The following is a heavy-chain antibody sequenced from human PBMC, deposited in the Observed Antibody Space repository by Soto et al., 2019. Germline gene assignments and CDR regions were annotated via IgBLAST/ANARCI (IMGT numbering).Heavy chain of an antibody. CDR1: GFTFSNAW. D-gene: IGHD1-1*01. Sequence: GGSLRLSCAASGFTFSNAWMSWVRQAPGKGLEWVGRIRSKTDGGTTDYAAPVKGRFTISRDDSKNTLYLQMNSLKAADTAVYYCTTHVRRPVSFDYWGQGTLVTVSS. J-gene: IGHJ4*02. V-gene: IGHV3-15*01. CDR2: IRSKTDGGTT. CDR3: TTHVRRPVSFDY.